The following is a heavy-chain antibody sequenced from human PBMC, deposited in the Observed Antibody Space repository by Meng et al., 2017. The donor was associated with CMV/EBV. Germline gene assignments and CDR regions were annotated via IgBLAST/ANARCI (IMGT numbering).Heavy chain of an antibody. Sequence: GSLRLSCAASGGSISSYYWSWIRQPPGKGLEWIGYIYYSGSTNYNPSLKSRVTISVDTSKNQFSLKLSSVTAADTAVYYCARVVGDVVVPAATQYYFDYWGQGTLVTVSS. V-gene: IGHV4-59*01. CDR2: IYYSGST. D-gene: IGHD2-2*01. J-gene: IGHJ4*02. CDR1: GGSISSYY. CDR3: ARVVGDVVVPAATQYYFDY.